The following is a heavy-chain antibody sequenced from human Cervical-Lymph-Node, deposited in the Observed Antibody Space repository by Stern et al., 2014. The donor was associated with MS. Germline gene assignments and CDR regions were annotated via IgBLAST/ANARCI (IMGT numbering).Heavy chain of an antibody. D-gene: IGHD4-17*01. J-gene: IGHJ4*02. CDR1: GYTFTSYA. CDR2: INAGNGNT. CDR3: AGGETDYGEPLDY. V-gene: IGHV1-3*01. Sequence: VHLVESGAEVKKPGASVKVSCKASGYTFTSYAMHWVRQAPGQRLEWMGWINAGNGNTKYSQKFQGRVTITRDTSASTAYMELSSLRSEDTAVYYCAGGETDYGEPLDYWGQGTLVTVSS.